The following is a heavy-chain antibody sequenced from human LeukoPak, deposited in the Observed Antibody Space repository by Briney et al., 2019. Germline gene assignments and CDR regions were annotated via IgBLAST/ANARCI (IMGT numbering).Heavy chain of an antibody. CDR1: GGSFSGYY. J-gene: IGHJ6*02. D-gene: IGHD6-13*01. Sequence: PSETLSLTCAVYGGSFSGYYWSWIRQPPGKGLEWIGEINHSGSTNYNPCLKSRVTISVDTSKNQFSLKLSSVTAADTAVYYCARGPDSSSWYPIYYYYGMDVWGQGTTVTVSS. CDR3: ARGPDSSSWYPIYYYYGMDV. CDR2: INHSGST. V-gene: IGHV4-34*01.